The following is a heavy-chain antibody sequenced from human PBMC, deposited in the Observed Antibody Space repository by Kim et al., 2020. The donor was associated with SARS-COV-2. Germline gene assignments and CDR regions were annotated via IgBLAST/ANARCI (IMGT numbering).Heavy chain of an antibody. CDR1: GGTFSTYS. Sequence: SVKVSCKASGGTFSTYSFTWVRQAPGQGLEWMGRIIPMFRSTEYAQKFQGRVTISADESTSTAYMDLSRLTSEDTALYFCARGDPSQYYFDSWGQGTLVNFSS. CDR2: IIPMFRST. CDR3: ARGDPSQYYFDS. V-gene: IGHV1-69*13. J-gene: IGHJ4*02.